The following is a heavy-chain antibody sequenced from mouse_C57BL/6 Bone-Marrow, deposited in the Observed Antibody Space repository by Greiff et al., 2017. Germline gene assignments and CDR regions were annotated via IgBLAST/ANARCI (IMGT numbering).Heavy chain of an antibody. V-gene: IGHV14-1*01. Sequence: EVQLQQSGAELVRPGASVKLSCTASGFNINDYYMHWVKQRPEQGLEWIGRIDPEDGDTEYAPKFQGKATMTAYTSSNTAYLQLSSLTSEDTAVYYCTTEGDYEDAMDYWGQGTAVTVSS. D-gene: IGHD2-4*01. CDR1: GFNINDYY. CDR2: IDPEDGDT. CDR3: TTEGDYEDAMDY. J-gene: IGHJ4*01.